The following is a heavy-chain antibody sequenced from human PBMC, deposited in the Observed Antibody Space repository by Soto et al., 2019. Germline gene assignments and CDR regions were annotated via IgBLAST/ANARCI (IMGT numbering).Heavy chain of an antibody. CDR3: ARGVVRKKHFDY. CDR2: INHSGST. V-gene: IGHV4-34*01. CDR1: GGSFSGYY. J-gene: IGHJ4*02. D-gene: IGHD2-2*01. Sequence: PSETLSLTCAVYGGSFSGYYWSWIRQPPGKGLEWIGEINHSGSTNYNPSLKSRVTISVDTSKNQFSLKLSSVTAADTAVYYCARGVVRKKHFDYWGQGTLVTVSS.